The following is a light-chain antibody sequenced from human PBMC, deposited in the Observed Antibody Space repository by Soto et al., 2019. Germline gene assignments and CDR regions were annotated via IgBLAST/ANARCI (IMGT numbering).Light chain of an antibody. CDR1: QSVSTNY. CDR2: GAT. Sequence: EFVLTHSPGTLSLSPCEIATLSCRASQSVSTNYLAWYQQKPGQSPRLLIYGATSRATGIPDRFSGSGSGTDFILTISRLEPEDFAVYFRHQYGTSPYTFAQGTKVDIK. V-gene: IGKV3-20*01. CDR3: HQYGTSPYT. J-gene: IGKJ2*01.